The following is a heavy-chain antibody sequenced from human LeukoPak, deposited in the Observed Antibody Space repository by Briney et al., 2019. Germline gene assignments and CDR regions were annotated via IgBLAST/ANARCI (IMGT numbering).Heavy chain of an antibody. CDR2: ISGSGGST. J-gene: IGHJ4*02. V-gene: IGHV3-23*01. CDR3: ARSDYGDYTGDY. CDR1: GFTFSSYA. D-gene: IGHD4-17*01. Sequence: GGSLRLSCAASGFTFSSYAMSWVRQAPGKGLEWVSAISGSGGSTYYADSVKGRFTISRDNSKNTLYLQMNSLRAEDTAVYYCARSDYGDYTGDYWGQGTLVTVSS.